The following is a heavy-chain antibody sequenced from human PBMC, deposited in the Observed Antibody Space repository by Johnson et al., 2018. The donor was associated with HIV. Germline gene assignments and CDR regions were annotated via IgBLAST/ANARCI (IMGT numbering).Heavy chain of an antibody. D-gene: IGHD3-10*01. CDR3: ARVFVDDEDTWVNYYDALDI. CDR1: GFTFSHYA. CDR2: ISYEASNK. Sequence: QVQLVESGGGVVQPGTSLRLSCAASGFTFSHYAMHWVRQAPGKGLEWVAFISYEASNKHFPDSVKGRFTISRDNSKNTLYLQMNSPRAEDTAVYYCARVFVDDEDTWVNYYDALDIWGQGTMVTVSS. V-gene: IGHV3-30*04. J-gene: IGHJ3*02.